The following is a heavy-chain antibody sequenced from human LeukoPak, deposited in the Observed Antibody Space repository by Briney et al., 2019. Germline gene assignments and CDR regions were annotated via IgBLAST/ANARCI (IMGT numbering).Heavy chain of an antibody. CDR3: ARGSSGSYLNYFDY. CDR2: IDPSGGST. CDR1: GYTFTNYY. V-gene: IGHV1-46*01. Sequence: ASVKVSCEASGYTFTNYYIHCVRQAPGQGLGWMGIIDPSGGSTSYAQKFQGRVTMTRDMSTSTVYMELSSLRSEDTAVYHCARGSSGSYLNYFDYWGQGTLVTVSS. D-gene: IGHD1-26*01. J-gene: IGHJ4*02.